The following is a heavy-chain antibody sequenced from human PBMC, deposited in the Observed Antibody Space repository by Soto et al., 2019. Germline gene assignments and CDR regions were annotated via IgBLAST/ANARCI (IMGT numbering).Heavy chain of an antibody. CDR1: GFTFSSYW. V-gene: IGHV3-74*01. D-gene: IGHD6-19*01. CDR3: ARPIAVAPYYYYGMDV. Sequence: GGSLRLSCAASGFTFSSYWMHWVRQAPGKGLEWVSRINSVGTSTSYADSVKGRFTISRDNAKNTLYLQMNSLRAEDTAVYYCARPIAVAPYYYYGMDVWGQGTTVTVSS. CDR2: INSVGTST. J-gene: IGHJ6*02.